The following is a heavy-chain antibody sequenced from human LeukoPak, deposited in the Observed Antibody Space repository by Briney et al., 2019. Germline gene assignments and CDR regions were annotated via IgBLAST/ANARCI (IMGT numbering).Heavy chain of an antibody. J-gene: IGHJ5*02. D-gene: IGHD1-26*01. CDR2: IYYSGST. V-gene: IGHV4-59*01. Sequence: SETLSLTCTISGGSISSYYWSWIRQPPGKGLEWIGYIYYSGSTNYNPSLKSRVTISVDTSKNQFSLKLSSVTAADTAVYYCARGGSYYDGPWGQGTLVTVSS. CDR3: ARGGSYYDGP. CDR1: GGSISSYY.